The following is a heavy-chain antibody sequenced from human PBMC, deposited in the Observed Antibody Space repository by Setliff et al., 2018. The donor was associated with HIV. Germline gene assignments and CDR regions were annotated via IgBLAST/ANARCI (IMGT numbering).Heavy chain of an antibody. V-gene: IGHV7-4-1*01. D-gene: IGHD3-3*01. J-gene: IGHJ6*03. CDR1: GYTFTTYS. Sequence: ASVKVSCKASGYTFTTYSMNWVRQAPGQGLEWMGWINTNTGNPTYAQAFTGRFVFSLDTSVSTAYLQIFSLKAEDTAVYYCTRDHTPPPNYDFWSGQIDLRNIFYYMDVWGTGSPVTVSS. CDR3: TRDHTPPPNYDFWSGQIDLRNIFYYMDV. CDR2: INTNTGNP.